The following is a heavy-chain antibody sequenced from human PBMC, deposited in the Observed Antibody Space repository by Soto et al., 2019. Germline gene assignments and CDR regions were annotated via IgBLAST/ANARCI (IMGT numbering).Heavy chain of an antibody. J-gene: IGHJ4*02. V-gene: IGHV3-23*01. D-gene: IGHD5-12*01. Sequence: AGSMKLGCAASRVTFNTYAMSWLRKAKGKGLEWVSGISDSGDRIYYADSVKGRFTTSRDNSKNTLYLQMNSLRAEDTAVYYCAKQMDIQRFDYWGQGALVTVSS. CDR1: RVTFNTYA. CDR2: ISDSGDRI. CDR3: AKQMDIQRFDY.